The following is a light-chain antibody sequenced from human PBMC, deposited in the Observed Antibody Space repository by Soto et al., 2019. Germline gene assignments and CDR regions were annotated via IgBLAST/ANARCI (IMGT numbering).Light chain of an antibody. V-gene: IGLV2-23*01. CDR2: EGS. CDR3: CSYAGSSTYG. J-gene: IGLJ1*01. CDR1: SSDVGSYNL. Sequence: QSVLTQPASVSGSPGQSITISCTGTSSDVGSYNLVSWYQQHPGKAPKLMIYEGSKRPSGVSNRFSGSKSGNTASLTFSWLQAEDEADYYCCSYAGSSTYGFGTGTKVTVL.